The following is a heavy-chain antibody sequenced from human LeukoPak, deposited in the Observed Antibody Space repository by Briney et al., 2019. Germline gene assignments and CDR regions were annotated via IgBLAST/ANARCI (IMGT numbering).Heavy chain of an antibody. V-gene: IGHV3-48*04. CDR2: ISSSSSTI. CDR3: ARDRGWSYSAIDY. Sequence: GGSLRLSCAASGFTFSSYSMNWVRQAPGKGLEWVSFISSSSSTIYHADSVKGRFTISRDNAKNSLYLQMNRLRAEDTAVYYCARDRGWSYSAIDYWGQGTLVTVSS. J-gene: IGHJ4*02. D-gene: IGHD1-26*01. CDR1: GFTFSSYS.